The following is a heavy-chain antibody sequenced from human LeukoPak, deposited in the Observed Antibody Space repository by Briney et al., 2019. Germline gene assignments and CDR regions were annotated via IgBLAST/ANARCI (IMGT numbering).Heavy chain of an antibody. CDR3: ARVGGSYWGYDAFDI. CDR1: GFTFSSYE. D-gene: IGHD1-26*01. CDR2: ISSSGSTI. Sequence: PGGSLRLSCAASGFTFSSYEMNWVRQAPGKGLEWVSYISSSGSTIYYADSVKGRFTISRDNAKNSLYLQMNSLRAEDTAVYYCARVGGSYWGYDAFDIWGQGTMVTVSS. J-gene: IGHJ3*02. V-gene: IGHV3-48*03.